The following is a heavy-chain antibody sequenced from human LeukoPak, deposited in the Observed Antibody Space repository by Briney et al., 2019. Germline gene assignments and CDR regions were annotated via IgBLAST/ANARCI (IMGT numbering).Heavy chain of an antibody. J-gene: IGHJ4*02. D-gene: IGHD6-6*01. CDR2: ITGSGGST. Sequence: PGGSLRLSCAASGFTFSSYAMSWVRQAPGKGLEWVSAITGSGGSTYHADSVRGRLTISRDNSKETLYLQMDSLRVEDTAVYYCAKGSSSSRPYYFDYWGQGTLVTVSS. V-gene: IGHV3-23*01. CDR3: AKGSSSSRPYYFDY. CDR1: GFTFSSYA.